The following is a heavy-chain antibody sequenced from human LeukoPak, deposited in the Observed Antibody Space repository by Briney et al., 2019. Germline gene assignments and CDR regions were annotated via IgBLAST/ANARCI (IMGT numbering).Heavy chain of an antibody. CDR2: IIPIFGIA. D-gene: IGHD2-2*01. V-gene: IGHV1-69*04. Sequence: SVKVSCKASVGTFSSYAISWVRQAPGQGLELMGRIIPIFGIANYAQKFQGRVTITADKSTSTAYMALSSLRSEDTAVYYCARGEIAVVPAAYAWFDPWGQGTLVPVSP. J-gene: IGHJ5*02. CDR1: VGTFSSYA. CDR3: ARGEIAVVPAAYAWFDP.